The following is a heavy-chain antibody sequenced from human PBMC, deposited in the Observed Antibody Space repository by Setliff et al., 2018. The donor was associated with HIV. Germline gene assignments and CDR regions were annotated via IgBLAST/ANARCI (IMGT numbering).Heavy chain of an antibody. CDR3: ARGGVYYYDSSGWSMDY. CDR2: FNPTGGST. Sequence: ASVKVSCKASGYNLHNYGITWVRQAPGQGLEWMGIFNPTGGSTSYAQKFQGRVTITADEPTSTAYMELSSLRSEDTAVYYCARGGVYYYDSSGWSMDYWGQGTLVTVSS. CDR1: GYNLHNYG. J-gene: IGHJ4*02. V-gene: IGHV1-46*02. D-gene: IGHD3-22*01.